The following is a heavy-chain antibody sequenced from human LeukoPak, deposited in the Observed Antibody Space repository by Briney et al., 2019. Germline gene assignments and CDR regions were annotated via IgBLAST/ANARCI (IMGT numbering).Heavy chain of an antibody. CDR3: ARTTGSFGARGMDV. CDR2: IYYSGST. CDR1: GGSISSGDYY. D-gene: IGHD3-10*01. Sequence: SETLSLTCTVSGGSISSGDYYWSWIRQPPGKGLEWIGYIYYSGSTYYNPSLKSRVTISVDTSKNQFSLKLSSVTAADTAVYYYARTTGSFGARGMDVWGQGTTVTVSS. J-gene: IGHJ6*02. V-gene: IGHV4-30-4*01.